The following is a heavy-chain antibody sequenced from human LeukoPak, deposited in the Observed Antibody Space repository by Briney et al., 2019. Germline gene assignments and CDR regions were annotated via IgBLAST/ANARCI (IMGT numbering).Heavy chain of an antibody. D-gene: IGHD1-26*01. CDR2: IRSNAYGGTT. J-gene: IGHJ4*02. Sequence: GGSLRLSCTASGFTFGDYAMSWVRQAPGKGLEWVGFIRSNAYGGTTEYAASVKGRFTISRDDSKGIAYLQMNSLKTEDTAVYYCSKYTGNLDYWGQGTLVTVSS. CDR1: GFTFGDYA. CDR3: SKYTGNLDY. V-gene: IGHV3-49*04.